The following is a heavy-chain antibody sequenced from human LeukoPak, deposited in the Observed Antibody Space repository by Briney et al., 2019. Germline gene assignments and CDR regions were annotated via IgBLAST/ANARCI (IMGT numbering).Heavy chain of an antibody. CDR3: AREDDGTINY. J-gene: IGHJ4*02. CDR2: MNPNSGNT. Sequence: ASVKVSCKASGYTFTSYDINWVRQATGQGLEWMGWMNPNSGNTGYAQKFQGRVTITADESTSTAYMELSSLRSEDTAVYYCAREDDGTINYWGQGTLVTVSS. CDR1: GYTFTSYD. V-gene: IGHV1-8*03. D-gene: IGHD1-7*01.